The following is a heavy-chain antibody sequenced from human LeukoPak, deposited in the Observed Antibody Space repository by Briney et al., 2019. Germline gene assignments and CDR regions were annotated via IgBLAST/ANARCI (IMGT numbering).Heavy chain of an antibody. CDR3: AREVRIWGGGSCHFDY. CDR1: GYTFTSYG. V-gene: IGHV1-18*01. Sequence: ASVKVSCKASGYTFTSYGISWVRQAPGQGLEWMGWTSAYNGNTNYAQKLQGRVTMTTDTSTSTAYMELRSLRSDDTAVYYCAREVRIWGGGSCHFDYWGQGTLVTVSS. CDR2: TSAYNGNT. J-gene: IGHJ4*02. D-gene: IGHD2-15*01.